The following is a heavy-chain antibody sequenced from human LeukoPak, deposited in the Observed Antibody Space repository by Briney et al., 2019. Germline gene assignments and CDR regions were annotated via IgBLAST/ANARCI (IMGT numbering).Heavy chain of an antibody. CDR3: ARVPLSGSRTYYFDY. Sequence: SVTVSFTASVGTLSSYAISWVRQAPGQGHEWMGRIIPIFGTANYAQKFQGRVTITADKSTSTAYMELSSLRSEDTAVYYCARVPLSGSRTYYFDYWGQGTLVTVSS. J-gene: IGHJ4*02. CDR1: VGTLSSYA. D-gene: IGHD1-26*01. V-gene: IGHV1-69*06. CDR2: IIPIFGTA.